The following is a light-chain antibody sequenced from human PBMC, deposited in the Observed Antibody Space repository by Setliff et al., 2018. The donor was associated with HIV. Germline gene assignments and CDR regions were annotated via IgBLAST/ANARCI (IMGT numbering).Light chain of an antibody. CDR3: NSFTSTTIYV. CDR1: SSDVGSYDY. CDR2: NVN. J-gene: IGLJ1*01. V-gene: IGLV2-18*02. Sequence: QSVLIQPPSVSGSPGQSVTISCTGTSSDVGSYDYVSWYQQHPGTVPKPMIYNVNTQPSGVPDRFSGSKSGNTASMTISGLQAEDEADYYCNSFTSTTIYVFGTGTKVTVL.